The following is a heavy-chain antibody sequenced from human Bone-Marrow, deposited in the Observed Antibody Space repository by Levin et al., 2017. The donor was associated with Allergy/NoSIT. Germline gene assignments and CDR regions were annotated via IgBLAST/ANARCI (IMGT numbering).Heavy chain of an antibody. J-gene: IGHJ4*02. CDR2: IYGDDDK. CDR1: GFSVTTSTGG. Sequence: SGPTLVKPTQTLTLTCTFSGFSVTTSTGGVGWIRQPPGGALEWLAVIYGDDDKRYSPSLKTRLTIIKDASKNQVVLTVINMDPVDTDTYHCAHSLSGYDSYEYWGPGTLVTVSS. CDR3: AHSLSGYDSYEY. D-gene: IGHD5-12*01. V-gene: IGHV2-5*02.